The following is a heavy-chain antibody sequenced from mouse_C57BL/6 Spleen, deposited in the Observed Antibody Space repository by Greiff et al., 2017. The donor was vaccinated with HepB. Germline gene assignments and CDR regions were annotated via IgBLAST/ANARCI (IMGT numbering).Heavy chain of an antibody. CDR3: ARSGGKADRYFDV. Sequence: QVQLQQPGAELVKPGASVKMSCKASAYTFTSYWITWVKQRPGQGLEWIGDIYPGSGSTNYNEKFKSKATLTVDTSSSTAYMQLSSLTSEDSAVYYCARSGGKADRYFDVWAQGPRSPSPQ. V-gene: IGHV1-55*01. CDR2: IYPGSGST. J-gene: IGHJ1*03. D-gene: IGHD1-1*02. CDR1: AYTFTSYW.